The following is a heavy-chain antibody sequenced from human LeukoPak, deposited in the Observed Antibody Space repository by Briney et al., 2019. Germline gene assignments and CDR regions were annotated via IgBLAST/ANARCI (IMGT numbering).Heavy chain of an antibody. CDR3: ARGAPAAAGPYYFDY. D-gene: IGHD2-2*01. CDR2: ISSSSSTI. CDR1: GFTFSTYS. J-gene: IGHJ4*02. V-gene: IGHV3-48*01. Sequence: GGSLRLSCAASGFTFSTYSMTWVRQAPGKGLEWVSYISSSSSTIYYADSVKGRFTISRDNAKNSLYLQMNSLRAEDTAVYYCARGAPAAAGPYYFDYWGQGTLVTVSS.